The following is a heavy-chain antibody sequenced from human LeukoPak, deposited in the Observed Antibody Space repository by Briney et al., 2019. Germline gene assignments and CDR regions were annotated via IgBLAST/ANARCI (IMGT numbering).Heavy chain of an antibody. J-gene: IGHJ4*02. D-gene: IGHD3-9*01. CDR2: IKRDGSDK. CDR1: GLTFSRHW. CDR3: ASRPPTGYADLGVFDY. V-gene: IGHV3-7*01. Sequence: PGRSLRLSCAASGLTFSRHWMSWVRQAPGKGLEWVADIKRDGSDKDYVDSVRGRFTISRANSRSSLYLQMNNLGAEDTALYYCASRPPTGYADLGVFDYWGQGTLVTVSS.